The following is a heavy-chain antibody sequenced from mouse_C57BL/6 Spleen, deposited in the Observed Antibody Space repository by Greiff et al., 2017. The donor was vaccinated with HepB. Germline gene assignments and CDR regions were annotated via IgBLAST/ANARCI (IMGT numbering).Heavy chain of an antibody. J-gene: IGHJ4*01. Sequence: EVNLVESGGGLVQPKGSLKLSCAASGFSFNTYAMNWVRQAPGKGLEWVARIRSKSNNYATYYADSVKDRFTISRDDAKSMLYLQMSNLKTEDTAMYYCVRHRGLPFYAMDYWGQGTSVTVSS. CDR1: GFSFNTYA. D-gene: IGHD2-2*01. CDR2: IRSKSNNYAT. CDR3: VRHRGLPFYAMDY. V-gene: IGHV10-1*01.